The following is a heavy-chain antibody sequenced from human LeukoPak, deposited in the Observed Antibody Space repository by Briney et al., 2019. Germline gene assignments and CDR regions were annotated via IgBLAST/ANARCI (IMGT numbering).Heavy chain of an antibody. D-gene: IGHD6-6*01. V-gene: IGHV3-30*04. CDR1: GFTFSSYA. J-gene: IGHJ4*02. CDR2: ISYDGSNK. CDR3: ARDLTIAARDLDY. Sequence: PGGSLRLSCAASGFTFSSYAMHWVRQAPGKGLEWVAVISYDGSNKYYADSVKGRFTISRDNSKNTLYLQMNSLRAEDTAVYYCARDLTIAARDLDYWGQGTLVTVSS.